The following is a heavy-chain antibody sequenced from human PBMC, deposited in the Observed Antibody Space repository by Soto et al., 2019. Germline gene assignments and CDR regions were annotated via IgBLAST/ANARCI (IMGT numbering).Heavy chain of an antibody. CDR3: ARLHGVLMVYAIRVRGFDP. J-gene: IGHJ5*02. CDR1: GGSLGVTT. V-gene: IGHV4-34*01. Sequence: QVQLQQWGAGLLKPSETLSLTCAVYGGSLGVTTGGGSGRPQGRGWGGLGEINHSGSTNYNPSLKSRVTISVDTSKNQFSLKLSSVTAADTAVYYCARLHGVLMVYAIRVRGFDPWGQGTLVTVSS. CDR2: INHSGST. D-gene: IGHD2-8*01.